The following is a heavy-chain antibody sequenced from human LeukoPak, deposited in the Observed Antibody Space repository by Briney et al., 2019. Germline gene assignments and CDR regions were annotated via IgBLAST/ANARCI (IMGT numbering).Heavy chain of an antibody. Sequence: GGSLRLSCAASGFTFSSSYMSWVRQAPGKGLERVSLIYSGGSTYYAASVKGRFTISRDNSKNTLYLQMNSLRPEDTAVYYCAKGYNYAYEYWGQGTLVTVSS. CDR2: IYSGGST. V-gene: IGHV3-53*01. CDR3: AKGYNYAYEY. D-gene: IGHD5-18*01. CDR1: GFTFSSSY. J-gene: IGHJ4*02.